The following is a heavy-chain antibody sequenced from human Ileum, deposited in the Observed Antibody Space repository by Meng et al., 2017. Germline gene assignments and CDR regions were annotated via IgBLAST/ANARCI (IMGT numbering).Heavy chain of an antibody. CDR1: GFTFSSYS. CDR2: ISSTSGYI. V-gene: IGHV3-21*01. J-gene: IGHJ4*02. CDR3: ASDY. Sequence: VQRVGSGGGLVKPGGSLRLSCAASGFTFSSYSMNWVRQAPGKGLEWVSSISSTSGYIYYADSVKGRFTISRDNAKNSLYLQMNSLRAEDTAVYYCASDYWGQGTLVTVSS.